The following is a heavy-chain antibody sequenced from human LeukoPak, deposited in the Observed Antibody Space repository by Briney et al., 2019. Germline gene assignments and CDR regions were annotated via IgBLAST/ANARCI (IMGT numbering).Heavy chain of an antibody. J-gene: IGHJ5*02. V-gene: IGHV1-24*01. CDR2: FDPEKGET. CDR1: GYRLTELS. Sequence: ASVKVSWKVSGYRLTELSMHWVRQAPGKGFEWMGRFDPEKGETIYAQKFQGRVTMTEDTSTDTAYMELSSLRSEDTAVYYCARAGGRSWFDPWGQGTLVTVSS. CDR3: ARAGGRSWFDP.